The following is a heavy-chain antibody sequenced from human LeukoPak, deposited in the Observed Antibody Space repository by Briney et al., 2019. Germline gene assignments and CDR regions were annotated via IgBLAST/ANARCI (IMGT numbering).Heavy chain of an antibody. D-gene: IGHD4-17*01. Sequence: SQTLSLTCTVSGGSISNGGYYWSWIRQHPGKGLEWIGYIYYSGSTYYNPSLKSRVTISVDTSKNQFSLKLSSVTAADTAVYYCARANDYGDWIGYWGQGTLVTVSS. J-gene: IGHJ4*02. CDR3: ARANDYGDWIGY. V-gene: IGHV4-31*03. CDR2: IYYSGST. CDR1: GGSISNGGYY.